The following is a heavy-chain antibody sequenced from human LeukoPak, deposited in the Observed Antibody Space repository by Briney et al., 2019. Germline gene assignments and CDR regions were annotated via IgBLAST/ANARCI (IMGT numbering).Heavy chain of an antibody. Sequence: AGGSLRLSCAASGFTFSSYAMSWVRQAPGKGLEWVSAISGSGGSTYYADSVKGRFTISRDNSKNTLYLQMNSLRAEDTAVYYCAKGRSRYYGSGSYLDYWGQGTLVTVSS. CDR3: AKGRSRYYGSGSYLDY. CDR1: GFTFSSYA. CDR2: ISGSGGST. V-gene: IGHV3-23*01. D-gene: IGHD3-10*01. J-gene: IGHJ4*02.